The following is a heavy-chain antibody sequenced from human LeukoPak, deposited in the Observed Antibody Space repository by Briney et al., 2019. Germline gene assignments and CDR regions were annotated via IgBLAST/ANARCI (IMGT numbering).Heavy chain of an antibody. CDR2: ISSSSSYI. V-gene: IGHV3-21*01. D-gene: IGHD2-15*01. CDR1: GFIFSRYW. J-gene: IGHJ3*02. CDR3: ARVYCSGGSCYPGAFDI. Sequence: SGGSLRLSCAASGFIFSRYWMHWVRQAPGKGLEWVSSISSSSSYIYYADSVKGRFTISRDNAKNSLYLQMNSLRAEDTAVYYCARVYCSGGSCYPGAFDIWGQGTMVTVSS.